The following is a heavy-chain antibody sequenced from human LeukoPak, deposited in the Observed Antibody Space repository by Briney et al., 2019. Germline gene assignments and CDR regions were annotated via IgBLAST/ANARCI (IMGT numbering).Heavy chain of an antibody. Sequence: EGSLRLSCAASGFTFSSYAMSWVRQAPGKGLEWVSAISGSGGSTYYADSVKGRFTISRDNSKNTLYLQMNSLRAEDTAVYYCAKGGYYYDSSGYDYWGQGTLVTVSS. J-gene: IGHJ4*02. CDR2: ISGSGGST. CDR3: AKGGYYYDSSGYDY. D-gene: IGHD3-22*01. CDR1: GFTFSSYA. V-gene: IGHV3-23*01.